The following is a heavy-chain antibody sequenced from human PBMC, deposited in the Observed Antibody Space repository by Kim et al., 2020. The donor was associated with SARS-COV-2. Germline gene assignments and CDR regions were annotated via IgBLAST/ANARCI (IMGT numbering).Heavy chain of an antibody. D-gene: IGHD4-17*01. CDR3: ARQMGYGDNFDY. Sequence: SETLSLTCAVYGGSFSGYYWSWIRQPPGKGLEWIGEINHSGSTNYNPSLKSRVTISVDTSKNQFSLKLSSVTAADTAVYYCARQMGYGDNFDYWGQGTLVTVSS. V-gene: IGHV4-34*01. CDR1: GGSFSGYY. J-gene: IGHJ4*02. CDR2: INHSGST.